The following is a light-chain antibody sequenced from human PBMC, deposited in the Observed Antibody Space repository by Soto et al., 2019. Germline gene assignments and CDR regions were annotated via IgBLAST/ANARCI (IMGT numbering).Light chain of an antibody. V-gene: IGKV3-20*01. CDR2: GAS. J-gene: IGKJ2*01. CDR1: QSVDSTY. Sequence: EIVLTQSPGTLSLSPGERATLSCRASQSVDSTYLAWYQQKPGQAPRLLIYGASSRATGIPDRFSGSGSETDFTLTISRLEPEDLAVYYCQQYGSSLYTFGKGNKLEIK. CDR3: QQYGSSLYT.